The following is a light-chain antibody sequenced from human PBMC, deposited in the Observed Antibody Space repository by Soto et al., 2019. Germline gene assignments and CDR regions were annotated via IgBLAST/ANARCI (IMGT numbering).Light chain of an antibody. CDR1: QSVLYSSTNRNY. V-gene: IGKV4-1*01. Sequence: DIVMTQSPDSLAVSLGERATINCKSSQSVLYSSTNRNYLAWYQQQPGQPPNLHIYWASTRESGVPDRFSGSGSGTDFTLTISSLQAEDVAVYFCQQYYDIPPTFGQGTKVEIK. CDR2: WAS. CDR3: QQYYDIPPT. J-gene: IGKJ1*01.